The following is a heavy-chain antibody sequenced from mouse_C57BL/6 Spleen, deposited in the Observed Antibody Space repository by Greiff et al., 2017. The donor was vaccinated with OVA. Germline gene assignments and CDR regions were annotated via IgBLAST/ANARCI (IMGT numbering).Heavy chain of an antibody. J-gene: IGHJ4*01. CDR1: GFTFSDAW. Sequence: EVMLVESGGGLVQPGGSMKLSCAASGFTFSDAWMDWVRQSPEKGLEWVAEIRNKANNHATYYAESVKGRFTISRDDSKSSVYLQMNSLRAEDTGIYYCTRKIYDGYYNYAMDYWGQGTSVTVSS. V-gene: IGHV6-6*01. CDR2: IRNKANNHAT. D-gene: IGHD2-3*01. CDR3: TRKIYDGYYNYAMDY.